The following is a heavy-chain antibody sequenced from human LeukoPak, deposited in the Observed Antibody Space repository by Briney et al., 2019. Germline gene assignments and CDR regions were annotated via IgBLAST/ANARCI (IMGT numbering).Heavy chain of an antibody. D-gene: IGHD2/OR15-2a*01. CDR3: ARDLAFYAFDI. CDR1: GGSISSYY. CDR2: IYYSGST. V-gene: IGHV4-59*01. J-gene: IGHJ3*02. Sequence: SETLSLTCTVSGGSISSYYWSWIRQPPGKGLEWIGNIYYSGSTNYNPSLKSRVTISVDTSKNQFSLKLSSVTAADTAVYYCARDLAFYAFDIWGQGTMVTVSS.